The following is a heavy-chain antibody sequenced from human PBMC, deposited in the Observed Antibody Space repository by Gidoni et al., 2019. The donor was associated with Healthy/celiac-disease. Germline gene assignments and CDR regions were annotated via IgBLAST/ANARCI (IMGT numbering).Heavy chain of an antibody. V-gene: IGHV3-33*01. J-gene: IGHJ4*02. D-gene: IGHD3-10*01. Sequence: QVQLVESGGGVVQPGRSLRLSCAASGFTFSSYGMHWVRQAPGKGLEWVAVLWSDGSNKYYADSVKGRFTISRDNSKNTLYLQMNSLRAEDTAVYYCARAHKELLWFGELLSFDYWGQGTLVTVSS. CDR2: LWSDGSNK. CDR1: GFTFSSYG. CDR3: ARAHKELLWFGELLSFDY.